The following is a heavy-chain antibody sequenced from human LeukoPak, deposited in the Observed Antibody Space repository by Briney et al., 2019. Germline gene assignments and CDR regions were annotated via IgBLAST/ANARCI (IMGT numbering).Heavy chain of an antibody. CDR2: ISGNGGTT. D-gene: IGHD1-26*01. CDR3: ARESGSYQFDN. Sequence: GGSLRLSRAASGFXFSSHAMTWVRQAPGKGLEWVSAISGNGGTTYYADSVKGRFTISRDNSKNTLYLQMNSLRAEDTAVYYCARESGSYQFDNWGQGTLVTVSS. CDR1: GFXFSSHA. J-gene: IGHJ4*02. V-gene: IGHV3-23*01.